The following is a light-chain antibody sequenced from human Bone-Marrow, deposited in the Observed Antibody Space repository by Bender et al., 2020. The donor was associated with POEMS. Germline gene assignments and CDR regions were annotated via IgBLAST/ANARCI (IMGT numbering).Light chain of an antibody. CDR1: SSNLGNGY. CDR2: DTH. Sequence: QSVLSQPPSVSAAPGQKVTISCSGSSSNLGNGYVSWYQQFPGSAPKLLIYDTHKRPSGIPDRFSGSKSGTSASLAISALQSEDEGDYYCATWHDSLNGWVFGGGTKLAVL. J-gene: IGLJ3*02. V-gene: IGLV1-51*01. CDR3: ATWHDSLNGWV.